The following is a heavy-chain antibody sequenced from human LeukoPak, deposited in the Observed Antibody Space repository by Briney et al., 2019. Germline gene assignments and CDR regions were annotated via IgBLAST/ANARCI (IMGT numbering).Heavy chain of an antibody. D-gene: IGHD3-22*01. CDR3: AVQITMIVVVPYFDY. CDR2: ISGTGTTI. V-gene: IGHV3-11*04. CDR1: GLTFSDYY. J-gene: IGHJ4*02. Sequence: GGSLRLSCAASGLTFSDYYVTWIRQAPGKGLEWVSSISGTGTTIYSADSVRGRFTVSRDNARNSLFLHMNSLRAEDTAVYYCAVQITMIVVVPYFDYWGQGTLVTVSS.